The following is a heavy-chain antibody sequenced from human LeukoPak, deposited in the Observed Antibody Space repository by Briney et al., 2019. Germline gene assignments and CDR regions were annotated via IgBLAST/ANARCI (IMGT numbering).Heavy chain of an antibody. CDR3: ASRVNAHFDY. Sequence: GGSLRLSSAASGFTFSSYWMSWVRQAPGKGLEWVAKIKHDGSEKYYVDSVKGRFTISRDNAKNSLYLQMNSLRAEDTAVYYCASRVNAHFDYWGQGTLITVSS. CDR2: IKHDGSEK. D-gene: IGHD4-23*01. V-gene: IGHV3-7*01. J-gene: IGHJ4*02. CDR1: GFTFSSYW.